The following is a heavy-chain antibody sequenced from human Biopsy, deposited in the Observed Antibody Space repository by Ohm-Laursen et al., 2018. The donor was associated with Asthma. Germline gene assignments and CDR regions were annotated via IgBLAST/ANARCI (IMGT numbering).Heavy chain of an antibody. D-gene: IGHD3-10*01. J-gene: IGHJ6*02. V-gene: IGHV1-18*01. CDR3: ARAVDYSHYYGIDV. CDR2: ISVYNGNT. Sequence: GASVKVSCKTSGYTFNSAGITWVRQAPGQGLEWMGWISVYNGNTKVAQNLQDRVTMLTDTSTSTAYMELRSLRSDDTAVYFCARAVDYSHYYGIDVWGQGTTVTVS. CDR1: GYTFNSAG.